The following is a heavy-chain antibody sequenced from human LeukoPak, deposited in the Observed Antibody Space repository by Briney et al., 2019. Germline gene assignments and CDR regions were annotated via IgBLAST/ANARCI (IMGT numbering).Heavy chain of an antibody. D-gene: IGHD6-19*01. CDR3: ARMRWLPTQDWFDP. V-gene: IGHV4-61*02. CDR2: IYTSGST. Sequence: SETLSLTCTVSGGSISSGSYYWSWIRQPAGKGLEWIGRIYTSGSTNYNPSLKSRVTISVDTSKNQFSLKLSSVTAADTALYYCARMRWLPTQDWFDPWGQGTLVIVSS. CDR1: GGSISSGSYY. J-gene: IGHJ5*02.